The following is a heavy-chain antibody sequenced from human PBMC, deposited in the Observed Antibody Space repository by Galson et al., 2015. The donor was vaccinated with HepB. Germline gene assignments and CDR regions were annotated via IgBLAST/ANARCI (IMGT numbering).Heavy chain of an antibody. CDR2: VSSNGADT. Sequence: SLRLSCAASGFTFNTYAMHWVRQAPGKGLEYVSTVSSNGADTYYADSLKGRFTISRDNSKNTLYLQMSTLRPDDTAVYYCVVYAASSIDWGLGTLVTVSS. D-gene: IGHD2-8*01. V-gene: IGHV3-64D*06. CDR3: VVYAASSID. J-gene: IGHJ4*02. CDR1: GFTFNTYA.